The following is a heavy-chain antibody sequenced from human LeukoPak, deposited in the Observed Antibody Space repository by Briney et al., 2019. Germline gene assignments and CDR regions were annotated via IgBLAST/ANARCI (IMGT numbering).Heavy chain of an antibody. CDR1: GYTFTGYY. CDR2: INPNSGGT. J-gene: IGHJ4*02. D-gene: IGHD3-22*01. CDR3: ARPRYYYDSSGYCDY. V-gene: IGHV1-2*02. Sequence: ASVKVSRKASGYTFTGYYMHWVRQAPGQGLEWMGWINPNSGGTNYAQKFQGRVTMTRDTSISTAYMELSRLRSDDTAVYYCARPRYYYDSSGYCDYWGQGTLVTVSS.